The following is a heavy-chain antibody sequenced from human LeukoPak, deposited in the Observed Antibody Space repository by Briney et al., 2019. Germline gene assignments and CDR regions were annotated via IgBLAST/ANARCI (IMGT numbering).Heavy chain of an antibody. J-gene: IGHJ4*02. CDR3: AKDPSYYYDSSGLDW. CDR1: GFTFSIYG. V-gene: IGHV3-33*06. Sequence: GRSLRLSCAASGFTFSIYGMHWVRQAPGKGLEWVAVIWYDGSNKYYADSVKGRFTISRDNSKNTLYLQMNSLRAEDTAVYYCAKDPSYYYDSSGLDWWGQGTLVTVSS. D-gene: IGHD3-22*01. CDR2: IWYDGSNK.